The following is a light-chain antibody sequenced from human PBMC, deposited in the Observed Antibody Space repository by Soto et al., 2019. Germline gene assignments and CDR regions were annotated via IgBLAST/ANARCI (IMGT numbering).Light chain of an antibody. V-gene: IGKV3-11*01. CDR1: QSVSSY. Sequence: EIVLTQSPATLSLSPGERATLSCRASQSVSSYLAWYQPKPGQAPRLLIYDASNRATGIPARISGSGAGTDCTLTISRLDPEEFAGYYCQQRSNWAFSFGGGTKVEIK. J-gene: IGKJ4*01. CDR2: DAS. CDR3: QQRSNWAFS.